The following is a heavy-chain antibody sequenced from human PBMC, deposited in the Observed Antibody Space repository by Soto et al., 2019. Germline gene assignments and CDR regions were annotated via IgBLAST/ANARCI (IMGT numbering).Heavy chain of an antibody. CDR2: INPNSGGT. CDR3: ATFSPLYDFWSGYHDYYSYGMDV. D-gene: IGHD3-3*01. V-gene: IGHV1-2*02. CDR1: GYTFTGYY. Sequence: ASVKVSCKASGYTFTGYYMHWVRQAPGQGLEWMGWINPNSGGTNYAQKFQGRVTMTRDTSISTAYMELSRLRSDDTAVYYCATFSPLYDFWSGYHDYYSYGMDVWGQGTTVTVSS. J-gene: IGHJ6*02.